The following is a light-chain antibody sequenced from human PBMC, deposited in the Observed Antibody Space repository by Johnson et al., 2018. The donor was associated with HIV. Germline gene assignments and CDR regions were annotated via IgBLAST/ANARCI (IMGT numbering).Light chain of an antibody. CDR3: GTWDNSLNVYV. CDR1: SSNIGNNY. CDR2: EKN. Sequence: QSVLTQPPSVSAAPGQKVTISCSGSSSNIGNNYVSWYQQLPGTAPKLLIYEKNKRPSGIPDRFSASKSGTSATLAITGLQTGDEADYYCGTWDNSLNVYVFGTGTKVTVL. V-gene: IGLV1-51*02. J-gene: IGLJ1*01.